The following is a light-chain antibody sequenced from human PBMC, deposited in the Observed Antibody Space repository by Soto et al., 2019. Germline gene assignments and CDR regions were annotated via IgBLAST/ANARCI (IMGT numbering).Light chain of an antibody. CDR2: GAS. V-gene: IGKV3-20*01. CDR3: QQYGSSPTWT. Sequence: EIVLTQSPGTLSVSPGERATLSCRASQSVSSSYLAWYQQKPGQAPSLLIYGASSRATGIPDRFSGSGSGTDFTLTISRLEPEDFVVYYCQQYGSSPTWTFGQGTKVEIK. J-gene: IGKJ1*01. CDR1: QSVSSSY.